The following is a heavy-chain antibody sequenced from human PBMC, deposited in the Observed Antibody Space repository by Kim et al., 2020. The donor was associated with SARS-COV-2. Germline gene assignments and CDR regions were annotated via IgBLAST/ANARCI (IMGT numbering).Heavy chain of an antibody. CDR3: ARRTLSGSYYYFDH. J-gene: IGHJ4*02. CDR2: INSYCSTT. D-gene: IGHD1-26*01. Sequence: GGSLRLSCAASGFTFSSYWMHWVRQVPGEGLVLVSRINSYCSTTSYADSVKGRFTISRDNAKNTLYLQMNSLIADDTAVYYCARRTLSGSYYYFDHWGQGTLVTVSS. V-gene: IGHV3-74*01. CDR1: GFTFSSYW.